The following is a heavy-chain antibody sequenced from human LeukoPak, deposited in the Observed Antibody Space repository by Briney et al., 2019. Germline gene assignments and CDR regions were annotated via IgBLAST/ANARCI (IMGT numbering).Heavy chain of an antibody. CDR3: ASQAGYSSGWYYYGMDV. D-gene: IGHD6-19*01. CDR1: GYSFTSYW. J-gene: IGHJ6*02. V-gene: IGHV5-51*01. Sequence: GESLKISCKGSGYSFTSYWIAWVRQMPGKGLEWMGIIFPGDSDARYSPSFQGQVTISADKSISTAYLQWSSLKASDTAIYYCASQAGYSSGWYYYGMDVWGQGTTVTVSS. CDR2: IFPGDSDA.